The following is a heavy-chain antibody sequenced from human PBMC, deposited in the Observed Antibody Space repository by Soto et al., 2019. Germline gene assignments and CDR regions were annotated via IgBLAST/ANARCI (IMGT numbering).Heavy chain of an antibody. Sequence: QAQLVESGGGLVKPGGSLRLSCAASGFSFSDYYMSWIRRAPGKGLEWVSYISSGGYTIYYADSVRVRFTISRDNAKNSLYLQMNSLTVEDTAVYYCARGGVDDYHCYYYMDVWGKGTTVSVSS. D-gene: IGHD1-1*01. V-gene: IGHV3-11*01. J-gene: IGHJ6*03. CDR2: ISSGGYTI. CDR3: ARGGVDDYHCYYYMDV. CDR1: GFSFSDYY.